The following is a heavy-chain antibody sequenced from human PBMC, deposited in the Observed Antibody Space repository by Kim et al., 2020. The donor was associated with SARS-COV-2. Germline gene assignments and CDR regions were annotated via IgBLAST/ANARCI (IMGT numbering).Heavy chain of an antibody. D-gene: IGHD4-17*01. CDR3: ATVGSGVYDAFDI. J-gene: IGHJ3*02. CDR1: GYTLIDLS. V-gene: IGHV1-24*01. CDR2: FDPEVGET. Sequence: ASVKVSCKVSGYTLIDLSIHWVRQAPGKGLEWMAVFDPEVGETIYAQKFRGRVTLTEDASAETAYMELSSLRSDDTAVFFCATVGSGVYDAFDIWGQGT.